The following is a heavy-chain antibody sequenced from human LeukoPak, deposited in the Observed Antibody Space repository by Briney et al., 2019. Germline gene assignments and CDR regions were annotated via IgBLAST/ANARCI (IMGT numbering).Heavy chain of an antibody. CDR2: ISYNGNT. CDR1: GGSISTYY. J-gene: IGHJ5*02. CDR3: ARDLPTLIPGFDP. V-gene: IGHV4-59*01. D-gene: IGHD2/OR15-2a*01. Sequence: PSETLSLTCTVSGGSISTYYWSWIRQPPGRGLEWIGYISYNGNTNYKPSLKSRVTISVDTSKNQFSLRLRSVTAADTAVYYCARDLPTLIPGFDPWGQGTLVTVSS.